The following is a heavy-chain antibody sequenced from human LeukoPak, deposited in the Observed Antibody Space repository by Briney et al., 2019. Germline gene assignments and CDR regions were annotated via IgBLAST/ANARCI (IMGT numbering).Heavy chain of an antibody. V-gene: IGHV3-23*01. D-gene: IGHD3-3*01. CDR2: ISGSGGST. J-gene: IGHJ4*02. CDR1: GFTFSSYA. Sequence: GGSLRLPCAASGFTFSSYAMSWVRQAPGKGLEWVSAISGSGGSTYYADSVKGRFTISRDNSKNTLYLQMNSLRAEDTAVYYCAKGYDFWSGSNFDYWGQGTLVTVSS. CDR3: AKGYDFWSGSNFDY.